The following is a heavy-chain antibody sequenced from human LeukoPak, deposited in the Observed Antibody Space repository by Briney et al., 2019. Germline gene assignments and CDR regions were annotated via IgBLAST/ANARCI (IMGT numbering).Heavy chain of an antibody. D-gene: IGHD3-22*01. CDR2: INHGGST. CDR3: ARLINNDNSGDADTFDM. Sequence: SETLSLTCAVYGGSFSGYFWSWIRQPPGKGLEWIGEINHGGSTSYNPSLKSRVTISVDTSKNQFSLKLTSVTATDTAVYYCARLINNDNSGDADTFDMWGQGTVVTVFS. CDR1: GGSFSGYF. V-gene: IGHV4-34*01. J-gene: IGHJ3*02.